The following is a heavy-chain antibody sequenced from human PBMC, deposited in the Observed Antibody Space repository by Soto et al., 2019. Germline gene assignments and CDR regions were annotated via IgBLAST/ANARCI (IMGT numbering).Heavy chain of an antibody. J-gene: IGHJ4*02. D-gene: IGHD6-13*01. CDR3: ARYRREAVAGYTLGN. V-gene: IGHV4-59*01. CDR2: VYNSGST. Sequence: SETLSLTCTVSGGSISSNYWTWIRQPPGKGLEWIGYVYNSGSTNYNPSLKGRVTISEDTSKSQFSLKVNSMTAADTAVYYCARYRREAVAGYTLGNWGRGILVTVSS. CDR1: GGSISSNY.